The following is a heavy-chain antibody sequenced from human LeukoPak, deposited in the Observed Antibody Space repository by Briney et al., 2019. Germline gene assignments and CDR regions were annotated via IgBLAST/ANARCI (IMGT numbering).Heavy chain of an antibody. CDR3: AREGITMVRGVKSFDY. CDR1: GFTFDDYG. V-gene: IGHV3-20*04. Sequence: GGSLRLSCAASGFTFDDYGMSWGRQAPGKGLEWVSGINWNGGSTGYADSVKGRFTISRDNAKNSLYLQMNSLRAEDTALYYCAREGITMVRGVKSFDYWGQGTLVTVSS. CDR2: INWNGGST. J-gene: IGHJ4*02. D-gene: IGHD3-10*01.